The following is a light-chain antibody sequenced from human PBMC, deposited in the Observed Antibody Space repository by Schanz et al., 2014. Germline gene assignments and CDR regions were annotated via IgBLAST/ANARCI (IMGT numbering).Light chain of an antibody. CDR3: AAWDDSLSAWL. CDR2: SNN. J-gene: IGLJ3*02. CDR1: SSNIGAGYD. V-gene: IGLV1-44*01. Sequence: SVLTQPPSMSGAPGQRVTISCTGSSSNIGAGYDVHWYQQLPGTAPKLLIYSNNQRPSGVPDRFSGSKSGTSASLAISGLQSEDEADYYCAAWDDSLSAWLFGGGTKLTVL.